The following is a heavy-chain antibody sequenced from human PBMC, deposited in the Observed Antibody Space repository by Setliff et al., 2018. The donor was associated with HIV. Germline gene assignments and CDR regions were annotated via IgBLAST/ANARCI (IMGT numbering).Heavy chain of an antibody. CDR2: INTNTGNP. CDR1: GCTFTNYA. V-gene: IGHV7-4-1*02. J-gene: IGHJ4*02. Sequence: ASVKVSCKTSGCTFTNYALNWVRQAPGQGLEWMGWINTNTGNPTYAQGFTGRFVFSLDTSVSTAYLQISSLKAEDSAIYYCARVSDTGVDPQTHRDYWGQGTPVTSPQ. D-gene: IGHD2-21*01. CDR3: ARVSDTGVDPQTHRDY.